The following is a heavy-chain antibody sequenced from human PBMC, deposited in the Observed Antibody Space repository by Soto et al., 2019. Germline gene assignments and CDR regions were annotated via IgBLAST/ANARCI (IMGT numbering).Heavy chain of an antibody. J-gene: IGHJ4*02. V-gene: IGHV5-51*01. D-gene: IGHD3-16*01. CDR1: GYSFTTYW. CDR3: ARPGGSQEVDY. CDR2: VYLGDSDT. Sequence: PGEALKISCEGSGYSFTTYWIAWVRQMPGKGLEWMGIVYLGDSDTRYSPSFQGQVTISADKSISTAYLQWSSLKASDTAMYYCARPGGSQEVDYWGQGTLVTSPQ.